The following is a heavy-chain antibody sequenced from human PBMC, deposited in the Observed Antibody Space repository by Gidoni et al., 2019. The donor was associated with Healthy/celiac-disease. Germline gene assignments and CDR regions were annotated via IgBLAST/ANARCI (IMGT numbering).Heavy chain of an antibody. V-gene: IGHV3-30-3*01. CDR3: ARGGQWSGYFDY. CDR2: ISYDVSNN. J-gene: IGHJ4*02. CDR1: GFTFSSYA. D-gene: IGHD3-10*01. Sequence: QVQLVESGGGVVQTGRSQRLSGAAYGFTFSSYAMHCVRQAPGKGLDWLAVISYDVSNNYYASSVKGRFTISRDNSKNTLSLQMNSLRAEDTAVYYCARGGQWSGYFDYWGQGTLVTVSS.